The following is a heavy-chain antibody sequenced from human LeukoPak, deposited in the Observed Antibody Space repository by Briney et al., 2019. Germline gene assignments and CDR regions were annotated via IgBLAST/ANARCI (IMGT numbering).Heavy chain of an antibody. Sequence: GGSLRLSCAASGLTVSSSQMSWVRQAPGKGLEWVSVIYGGGDTYYADSVKGRFTISRDNSKNTLYLQMNSLRAEDTAVYYCAKDRTALLVVAASGAFDIWGQGTMVTVSS. CDR2: IYGGGDT. V-gene: IGHV3-53*01. J-gene: IGHJ3*02. CDR1: GLTVSSSQ. D-gene: IGHD2-15*01. CDR3: AKDRTALLVVAASGAFDI.